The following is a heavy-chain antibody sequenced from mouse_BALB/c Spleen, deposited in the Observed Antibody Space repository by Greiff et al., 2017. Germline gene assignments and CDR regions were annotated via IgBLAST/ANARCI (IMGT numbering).Heavy chain of an antibody. CDR3: ARLSDY. J-gene: IGHJ2*01. Sequence: VQLQQPGAELVKPGASVKLSCKASGYTFTSYWMHWVKQRPGQGLEWIGEIDPSDSYTNYNQKFNGKATLTVDKSSSTAYMQLSSLTSEDSAVYYCARLSDYWGQGTTLTVSS. CDR1: GYTFTSYW. CDR2: IDPSDSYT. V-gene: IGHV1-69*02.